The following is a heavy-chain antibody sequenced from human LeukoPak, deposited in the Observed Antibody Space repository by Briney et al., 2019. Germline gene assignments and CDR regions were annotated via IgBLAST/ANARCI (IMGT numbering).Heavy chain of an antibody. Sequence: SETLSLTCTVSGGSISSYYWSWIRQPPGKGLEWIGYIYYSGSTNYNPSLKNRVTISVDTSKNQFSLKLSSVTAADTAVYYCARLALDYYDSSGYVDYWGQGTLVTVSS. D-gene: IGHD3-22*01. V-gene: IGHV4-59*08. J-gene: IGHJ4*02. CDR2: IYYSGST. CDR1: GGSISSYY. CDR3: ARLALDYYDSSGYVDY.